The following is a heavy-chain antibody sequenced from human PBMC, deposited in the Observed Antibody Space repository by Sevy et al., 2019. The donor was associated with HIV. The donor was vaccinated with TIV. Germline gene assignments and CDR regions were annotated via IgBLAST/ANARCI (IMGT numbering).Heavy chain of an antibody. D-gene: IGHD3-10*01. V-gene: IGHV3-7*04. CDR3: VRVRAFLLFGELPRYRFDS. CDR2: IKQDGSDK. CDR1: GFTLSSYW. J-gene: IGHJ4*02. Sequence: GGSLRLSCVASGFTLSSYWMSWVRQVPGQGLEWVADIKQDGSDKNYLDSVKGRLTISRDNAKKSLYLQMNNLRVEDTALYYCVRVRAFLLFGELPRYRFDSWGQGTLLTVSS.